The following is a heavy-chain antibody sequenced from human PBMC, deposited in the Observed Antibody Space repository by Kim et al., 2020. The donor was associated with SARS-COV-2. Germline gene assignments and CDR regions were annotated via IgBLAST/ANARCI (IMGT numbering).Heavy chain of an antibody. J-gene: IGHJ4*02. CDR3: ARESPYYYGSGAFDY. D-gene: IGHD3-10*01. Sequence: SETLSLTCTVSGGSISSGDYYWSWIRQPPGKGLEWIGYIYYSGSTYYNPSLKSRVTISVDTSKNQFSLKLSSVTAADTAVYYCARESPYYYGSGAFDYWGQGTLVTVSS. CDR1: GGSISSGDYY. CDR2: IYYSGST. V-gene: IGHV4-30-4*01.